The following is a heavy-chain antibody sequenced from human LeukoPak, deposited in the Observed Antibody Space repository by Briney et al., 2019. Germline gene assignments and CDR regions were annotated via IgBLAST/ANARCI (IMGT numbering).Heavy chain of an antibody. J-gene: IGHJ6*03. CDR1: GGSISDIINY. CDR2: IYYSGST. D-gene: IGHD3-3*01. V-gene: IGHV4-39*07. Sequence: SETLSLTCTVSGGSISDIINYWGWIRQPPGKGLEWIGYIYYSGSTDYNPSLKSRVTISVDTSKNQFSLKLSSVTAADTAVYYCARESRPDYDFWSGYLGLYYYYYMDVWGKGTTVTVSS. CDR3: ARESRPDYDFWSGYLGLYYYYYMDV.